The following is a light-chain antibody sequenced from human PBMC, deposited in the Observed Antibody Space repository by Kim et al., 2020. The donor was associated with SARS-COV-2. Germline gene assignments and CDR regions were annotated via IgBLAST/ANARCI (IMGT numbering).Light chain of an antibody. CDR1: QSISSW. CDR2: DAS. V-gene: IGKV1-5*01. CDR3: QQYKTYFPT. J-gene: IGKJ2*01. Sequence: DIQMTQSPSTLSASVGDRVTITCRARQSISSWLAWYQQKPGKAPKLLIYDASTLESGVPSRFSGSGSGTEFTLTISSLQPDDFATYYCQQYKTYFPTFGQETNLDI.